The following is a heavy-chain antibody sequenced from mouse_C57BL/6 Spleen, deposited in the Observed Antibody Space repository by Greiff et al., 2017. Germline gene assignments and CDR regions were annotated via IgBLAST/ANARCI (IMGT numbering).Heavy chain of an antibody. J-gene: IGHJ2*01. Sequence: VQLQQSGAELVRPGSSVKLSCKASGYTFTSYWMDWVKQRPGQGLEWIGNIYPSDSETHYNQKFKDKATLTVDKSSSTAYMQLSSLTSEDSAVYYCARWGANSCCFDYWGQGTTLTVSS. V-gene: IGHV1-61*01. D-gene: IGHD3-1*01. CDR3: ARWGANSCCFDY. CDR1: GYTFTSYW. CDR2: IYPSDSET.